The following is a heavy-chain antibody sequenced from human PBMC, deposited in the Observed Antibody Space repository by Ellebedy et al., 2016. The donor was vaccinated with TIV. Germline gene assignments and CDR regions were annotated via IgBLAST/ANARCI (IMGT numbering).Heavy chain of an antibody. Sequence: GESLKISCQGSGYSFSTYWHVWVRQKPGEGLEWIGIIYPVDSNTRYSPSFEGHVTISADKSTNSASLQWNSLNVSDTAIYYCARRGTAPPYNTFFDYWGPGTLVTVSS. D-gene: IGHD5-24*01. V-gene: IGHV5-51*01. CDR1: GYSFSTYW. CDR3: ARRGTAPPYNTFFDY. J-gene: IGHJ4*02. CDR2: IYPVDSNT.